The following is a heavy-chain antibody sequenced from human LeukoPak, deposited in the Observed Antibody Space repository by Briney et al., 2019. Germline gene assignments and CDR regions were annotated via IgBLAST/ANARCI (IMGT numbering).Heavy chain of an antibody. V-gene: IGHV3-53*01. D-gene: IGHD3-22*01. CDR1: GFTVSSNY. CDR3: AKSSVVVITPFDY. J-gene: IGHJ4*02. CDR2: IYSCGST. Sequence: GGSLRLSCAASGFTVSSNYMSWVRQAPGKGLEWVSVIYSCGSTYYADSVKGRFTISRDNSKNTLYLQMNSLRAEDTAVYYCAKSSVVVITPFDYWGQGTLVTVSS.